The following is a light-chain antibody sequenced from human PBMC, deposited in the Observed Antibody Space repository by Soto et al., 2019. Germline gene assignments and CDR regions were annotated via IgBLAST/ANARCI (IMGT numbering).Light chain of an antibody. Sequence: EIVLTQSPGTLSLSPGERATLSCRASQSVSSSYLAWYQQKPGQAPRLLIYGASSRATGIPDRFSGSGSGTDFTLTISRLETEDVAVYYCKQYGSSPLTFGGGTKVEIK. CDR3: KQYGSSPLT. CDR1: QSVSSSY. V-gene: IGKV3-20*01. CDR2: GAS. J-gene: IGKJ4*01.